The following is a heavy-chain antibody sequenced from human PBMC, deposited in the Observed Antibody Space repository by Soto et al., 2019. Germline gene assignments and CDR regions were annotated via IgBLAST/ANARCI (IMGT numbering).Heavy chain of an antibody. Sequence: SGPTPMYPTQTLALTCTFPGFSLSSSGVGVGWIRQPPGKALEWLAHIFSNDEKSYSTSLKSRLTISKDTSKSQVVLTMTNMDPVDTATYYCARMPLPGYXDSSGYSYYYYYGMDVWGQGTTVTVSS. V-gene: IGHV2-26*01. CDR3: ARMPLPGYXDSSGYSYYYYYGMDV. CDR1: GFSLSSSGVG. D-gene: IGHD3-22*01. J-gene: IGHJ6*02. CDR2: IFSNDEK.